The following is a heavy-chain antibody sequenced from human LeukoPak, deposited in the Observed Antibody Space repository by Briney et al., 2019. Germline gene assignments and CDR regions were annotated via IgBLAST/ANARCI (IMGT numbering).Heavy chain of an antibody. CDR2: MSYEGTNK. CDR1: GFTFSDYG. D-gene: IGHD4-17*01. V-gene: IGHV3-30*03. CDR3: ARIGDYGDYGHWFDP. Sequence: PGRSLRLSCAASGFTFSDYGMHWVRQAPGKGLEWVAVMSYEGTNKYYADSVKGRFTISRDNSKNTLYLQMNSLRAEDTAVYYCARIGDYGDYGHWFDPWGQGTLVTVSS. J-gene: IGHJ5*02.